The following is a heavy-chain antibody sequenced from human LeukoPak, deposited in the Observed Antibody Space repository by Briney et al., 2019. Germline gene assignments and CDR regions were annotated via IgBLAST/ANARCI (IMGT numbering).Heavy chain of an antibody. CDR1: GGSMSSYY. CDR3: ARGPTRDDVFDI. CDR2: IYYSGST. Sequence: SETLSLTCTVSGGSMSSYYWSWIRQPPGKGLEWVGYIYYSGSTNYNPSLKSRVTISVDTSKNQFSLKLSSVTAADTAVYYCARGPTRDDVFDIWGQGTMVTVSS. V-gene: IGHV4-59*01. J-gene: IGHJ3*02.